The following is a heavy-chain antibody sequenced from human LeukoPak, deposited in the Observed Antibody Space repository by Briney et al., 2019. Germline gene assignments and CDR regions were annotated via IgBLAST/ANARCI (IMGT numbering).Heavy chain of an antibody. J-gene: IGHJ1*01. CDR1: GFTFSNYA. Sequence: GGSLRLSCAASGFTFSNYALTWVRQAPGRGLEWVSSISGAGPYYADSVKGRFSISRDNYKNTLYLQMSSLRAEDTAVYYCARDPNGNYVGAFDFQRWGQGTLVTVSS. CDR3: ARDPNGNYVGAFDFQR. D-gene: IGHD4-17*01. V-gene: IGHV3-23*01. CDR2: ISGAGP.